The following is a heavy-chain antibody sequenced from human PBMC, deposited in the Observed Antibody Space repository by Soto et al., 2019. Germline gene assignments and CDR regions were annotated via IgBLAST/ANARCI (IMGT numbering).Heavy chain of an antibody. V-gene: IGHV4-59*01. J-gene: IGHJ4*02. CDR2: IYYSGST. CDR3: AREQLGGIDY. CDR1: GGSISSYY. D-gene: IGHD6-13*01. Sequence: SETLSLTCTVSGGSISSYYWSWIRQPPGKGLEWIGYIYYSGSTNYNPSLTSRVTISVDTSKNQFSLKLSSVTAADTAVYYCAREQLGGIDYWGQGTLVTVSS.